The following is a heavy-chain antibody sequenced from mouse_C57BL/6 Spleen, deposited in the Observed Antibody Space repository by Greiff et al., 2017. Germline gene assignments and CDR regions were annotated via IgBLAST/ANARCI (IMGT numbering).Heavy chain of an antibody. V-gene: IGHV1-82*01. J-gene: IGHJ4*01. CDR2: IYPGAGDT. Sequence: QVQLQQSGPELVKPGASVKISCKASGYAFSSSWMNWVKQRPGKVLEWIGRIYPGAGDTNYNGKFKGKATLTADKSSSTAYMQLSRLTSADSAVYLGARLGNRVGGAMDYWGQGTSVTVSS. CDR3: ARLGNRVGGAMDY. D-gene: IGHD1-1*01. CDR1: GYAFSSSW.